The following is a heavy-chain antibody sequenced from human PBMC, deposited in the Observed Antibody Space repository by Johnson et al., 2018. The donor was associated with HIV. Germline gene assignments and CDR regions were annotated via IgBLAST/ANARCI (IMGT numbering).Heavy chain of an antibody. Sequence: VQLVESGGGLVKPGGSLRLSCAASGFTFSSSWMHWVCQAPEQGLAWVADINCDGSEDYDVESGKGRVTISRDHAKNSLYLQMNSRRADATAVYYCASDATYYYDSSGYHDAFDIWGQGTMVTVSS. CDR2: INCDGSED. J-gene: IGHJ3*02. D-gene: IGHD3-22*01. CDR3: ASDATYYYDSSGYHDAFDI. CDR1: GFTFSSSW. V-gene: IGHV3-52*01.